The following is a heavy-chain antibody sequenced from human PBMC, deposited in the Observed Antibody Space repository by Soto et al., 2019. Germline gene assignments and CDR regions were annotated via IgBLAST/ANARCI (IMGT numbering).Heavy chain of an antibody. CDR2: INAGNGNT. V-gene: IGHV1-3*01. CDR1: GYTFTSYA. D-gene: IGHD2-15*01. Sequence: ASVKVSCKASGYTFTSYAMHWVRQAPGQRLEWMGWINAGNGNTKYSQKFQGRVTITRDTSASTAYMELSSLRSEDTAVYYCNVVVVAAGDFDYWGQGTLVTVSS. CDR3: NVVVVAAGDFDY. J-gene: IGHJ4*02.